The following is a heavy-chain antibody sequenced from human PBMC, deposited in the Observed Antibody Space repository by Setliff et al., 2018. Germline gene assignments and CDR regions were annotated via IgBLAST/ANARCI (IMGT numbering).Heavy chain of an antibody. V-gene: IGHV3-23*01. Sequence: GGSLRLSCAASGLTFSSYAITWVRQAPGKGLEWVSMISGSAQTTYYADSVKGRFTISRDNSKNTVYLEMNSLRAEDTAVYYCAKRGPYCSGDTCYFSHLYYFDYWGQGTLVTVSS. CDR2: ISGSAQTT. J-gene: IGHJ4*02. D-gene: IGHD2-15*01. CDR3: AKRGPYCSGDTCYFSHLYYFDY. CDR1: GLTFSSYA.